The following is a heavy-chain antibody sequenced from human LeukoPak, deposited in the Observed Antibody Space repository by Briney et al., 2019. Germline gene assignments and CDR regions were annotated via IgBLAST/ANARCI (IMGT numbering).Heavy chain of an antibody. CDR2: INHSGST. CDR1: GFTFSSYS. CDR3: ARGIVVPSR. J-gene: IGHJ4*02. D-gene: IGHD2-2*01. Sequence: GSLRLSCAASGFTFSSYSMNWVRQAPGKGLEWVGEINHSGSTNYNPSLKSRVTISVDTSKNQFSLKLSSVTAADTAVYYCARGIVVPSRWGQGTLVTVSS. V-gene: IGHV4-34*01.